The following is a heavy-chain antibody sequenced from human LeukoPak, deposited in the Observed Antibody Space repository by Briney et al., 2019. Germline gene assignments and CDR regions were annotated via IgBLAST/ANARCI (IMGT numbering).Heavy chain of an antibody. Sequence: AETLSLTCTVSGSSISSYYWSWIRQPPGKGLEWIGYIYYSGSTNYKPSLKSRVTISVDTSKNQFSLKLTSVTAADTAVYYCARDDSGCSGVDYWGQGTLVTVSS. CDR3: ARDDSGCSGVDY. D-gene: IGHD2-15*01. J-gene: IGHJ4*02. V-gene: IGHV4-59*12. CDR2: IYYSGST. CDR1: GSSISSYY.